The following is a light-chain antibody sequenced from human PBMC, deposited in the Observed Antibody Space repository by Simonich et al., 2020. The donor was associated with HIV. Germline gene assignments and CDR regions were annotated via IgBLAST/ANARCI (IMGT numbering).Light chain of an antibody. CDR3: QQYYDTPYT. J-gene: IGKJ2*01. Sequence: DIVMTQSPDSLAVSLGERATINCKSSQRVLYSSNNKNYLAWSQQKPGQPPKLLIYWASTRESGVPDRLSGSGSGTDFTLTISSLQAEDLAVYYCQQYYDTPYTFGQGTKLEIK. V-gene: IGKV4-1*01. CDR1: QRVLYSSNNKNY. CDR2: WAS.